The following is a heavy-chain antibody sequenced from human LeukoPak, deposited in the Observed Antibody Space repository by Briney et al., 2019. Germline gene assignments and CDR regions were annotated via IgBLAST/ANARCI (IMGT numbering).Heavy chain of an antibody. J-gene: IGHJ4*02. Sequence: GGSLRPSCAASGFTFSSWYMYWVRQRPGKGLEWLCRITSDGTTSYYADSVRGRFTISRDNAKNTLYLQMNSLTDEDTAVYYCASPKPDYWGQGTLVTVSS. V-gene: IGHV3-74*01. CDR1: GFTFSSWY. CDR3: ASPKPDY. CDR2: ITSDGTTS.